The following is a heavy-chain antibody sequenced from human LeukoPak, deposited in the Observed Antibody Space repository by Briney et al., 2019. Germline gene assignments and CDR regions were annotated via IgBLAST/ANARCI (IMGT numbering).Heavy chain of an antibody. CDR3: ARTALGYCRGASCYNWFDP. CDR1: GFTFDDYD. V-gene: IGHV3-20*04. Sequence: GGSLGLSCAASGFTFDDYDMSWVRQAPGKGLEWVSGINWNGGSTGYADSVKGRFTISRDNAKTSLYLQMNSLRAEDTALYYCARTALGYCRGASCYNWFDPWGQGTLVTVSS. D-gene: IGHD2-15*01. J-gene: IGHJ5*02. CDR2: INWNGGST.